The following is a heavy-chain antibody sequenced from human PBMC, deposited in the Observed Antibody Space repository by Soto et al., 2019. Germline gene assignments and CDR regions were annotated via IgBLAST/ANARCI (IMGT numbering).Heavy chain of an antibody. J-gene: IGHJ6*03. CDR3: ARGTEPIFGVVTNYYYMDG. CDR2: INAGNGNT. CDR1: GYTFTSYA. V-gene: IGHV1-3*01. D-gene: IGHD3-3*01. Sequence: ASVKVSCKASGYTFTSYAMHWVRQAPGQRLEWMGWINAGNGNTKYSQKFQGRVTMTTDTSTSTAYMELRSLRSDDTAVYYCARGTEPIFGVVTNYYYMDGWGKGTTVTVSS.